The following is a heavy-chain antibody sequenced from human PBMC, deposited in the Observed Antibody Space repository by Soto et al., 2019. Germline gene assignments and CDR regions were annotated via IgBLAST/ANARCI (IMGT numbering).Heavy chain of an antibody. Sequence: GGSLRLSCAASGFTFSSYAMSWVRQAPGKGLEWVSAISGSGGSTYYADSVKGRFTISRDNSKNTLYLQMNSLRAEDTAVYYCAKDATGYNWNYDPFDYWGQGTLVTVSS. CDR2: ISGSGGST. J-gene: IGHJ4*02. V-gene: IGHV3-23*01. D-gene: IGHD1-7*01. CDR3: AKDATGYNWNYDPFDY. CDR1: GFTFSSYA.